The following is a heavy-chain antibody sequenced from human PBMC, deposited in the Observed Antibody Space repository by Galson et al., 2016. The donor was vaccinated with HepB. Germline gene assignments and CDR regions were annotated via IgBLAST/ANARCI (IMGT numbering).Heavy chain of an antibody. CDR3: TRGTLGTTASMAFDF. V-gene: IGHV4-4*02. D-gene: IGHD1-7*01. J-gene: IGHJ4*02. CDR1: GGSMSDNSW. CDR2: IYQTGTA. Sequence: LSLTCAVSGGSMSDNSWWAWVRQSPGKELEWIGEIYQTGTAHYNPSFTSRATISIDKSKNQISLRLGSVTAADTAVYYCTRGTLGTTASMAFDFWGQGTLVSVSS.